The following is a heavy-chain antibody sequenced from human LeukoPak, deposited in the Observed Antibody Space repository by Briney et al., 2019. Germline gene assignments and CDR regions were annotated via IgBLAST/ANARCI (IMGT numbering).Heavy chain of an antibody. D-gene: IGHD2-2*01. CDR1: GGTFSNYA. CDR2: VITIYDTR. J-gene: IGHJ6*02. Sequence: SVKVSCKASGGTFSNYAMIWVRQAPGQGLEWMGGVITIYDTRKYAQKFQGRVTITADESTSAAYMELSSLTSEDAAVYYCARGFSYIVEVPEPMYSWGGMDVWGQGTTVTVSS. V-gene: IGHV1-69*13. CDR3: ARGFSYIVEVPEPMYSWGGMDV.